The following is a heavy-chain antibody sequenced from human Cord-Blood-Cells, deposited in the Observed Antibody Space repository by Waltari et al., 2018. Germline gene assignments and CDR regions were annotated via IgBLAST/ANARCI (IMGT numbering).Heavy chain of an antibody. Sequence: QVQLQQWGAGLLQPPETLSLTCAVNGGPLSGYYWRWVRQPPGKGLEWIGEINHSGSTNYNPSLKSRVTISVDTSKNQFSLKLSSVTAADTAVYYCAIPGTCTSCYAFDYWGQGTLVTVSS. D-gene: IGHD2-2*01. V-gene: IGHV4-34*01. CDR1: GGPLSGYY. CDR3: AIPGTCTSCYAFDY. J-gene: IGHJ4*02. CDR2: INHSGST.